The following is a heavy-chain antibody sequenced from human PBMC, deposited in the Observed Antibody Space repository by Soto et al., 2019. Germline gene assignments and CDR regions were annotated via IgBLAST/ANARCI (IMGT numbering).Heavy chain of an antibody. CDR3: ARVTGGHDSGGNYMDV. J-gene: IGHJ6*03. CDR1: GGTLSSYS. CDR2: IITFVGKA. V-gene: IGHV1-69*08. Sequence: QVQLVQSGPEVKKPGSSVKVSCKTSGGTLSSYSISWVRQAPGQGLEWLGKIITFVGKANVAQQFQGRLTITADRSTDTTYMELRRLTPDDTAVYKCARVTGGHDSGGNYMDVWGTGTTVTVSS. D-gene: IGHD5-12*01.